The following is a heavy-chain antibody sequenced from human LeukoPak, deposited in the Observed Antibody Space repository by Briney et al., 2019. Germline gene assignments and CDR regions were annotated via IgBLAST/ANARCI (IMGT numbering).Heavy chain of an antibody. CDR3: ARSSGWPHYYYYYYMDV. D-gene: IGHD6-19*01. J-gene: IGHJ6*03. V-gene: IGHV3-30*04. CDR2: ISYDGSNK. Sequence: PGGSLRLSCAASGFTFSSYAMSWVRQAPGKGLEWVAVISYDGSNKYYADSVKGRFTISRDNSKNTLYLQMNSLRAEDTAVYYCARSSGWPHYYYYYYMDVWGKGTTVTVSS. CDR1: GFTFSSYA.